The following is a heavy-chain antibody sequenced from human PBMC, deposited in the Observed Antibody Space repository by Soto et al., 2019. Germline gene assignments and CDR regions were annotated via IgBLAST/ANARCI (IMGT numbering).Heavy chain of an antibody. CDR3: AKEVGQQLVLNDGMDV. Sequence: QVQLVESGGGVVQPGTSLSLSCGSSGFTFRSFGMYWVRQAPGKGLEWVAVVSYDVSLKYYADSVKGRFTVSRDNAKNMLYLQMNSLRREDTAVYYCAKEVGQQLVLNDGMDVWGQGTTVTVSS. CDR2: VSYDVSLK. J-gene: IGHJ6*02. D-gene: IGHD6-13*01. CDR1: GFTFRSFG. V-gene: IGHV3-30*18.